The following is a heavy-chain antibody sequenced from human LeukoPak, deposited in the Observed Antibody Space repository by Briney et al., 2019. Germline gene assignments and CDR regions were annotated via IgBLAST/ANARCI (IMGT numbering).Heavy chain of an antibody. J-gene: IGHJ4*02. Sequence: ASVKVSCRASGGTFSSYAISWVRQAPGQGLEWMGRIIPIFGIANYAQKFQGRVTITADKSTSTAYMELSSLRSEDKAVYYCAALDASSGRLWGQGTLVTVSS. D-gene: IGHD6-19*01. CDR1: GGTFSSYA. V-gene: IGHV1-69*04. CDR2: IIPIFGIA. CDR3: AALDASSGRL.